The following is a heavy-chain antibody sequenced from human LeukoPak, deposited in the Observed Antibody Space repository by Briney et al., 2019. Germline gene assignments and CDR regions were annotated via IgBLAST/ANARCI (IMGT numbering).Heavy chain of an antibody. CDR2: TYYSRST. V-gene: IGHV4-39*01. CDR1: GGSISSSSYC. Sequence: SETLSPTRTVSGGSISSSSYCWVWIRQPPGKGLEWIGSTYYSRSTNHNPSRKSRVTIAVDTSKNQFSLKLSSVTAEDTAVYYCAGGHYSYYYYMDVWGKGTTVT. CDR3: AGGHYSYYYYMDV. J-gene: IGHJ6*03. D-gene: IGHD2-15*01.